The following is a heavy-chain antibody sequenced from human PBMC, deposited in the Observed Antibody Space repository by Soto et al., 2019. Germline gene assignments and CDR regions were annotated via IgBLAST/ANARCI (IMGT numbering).Heavy chain of an antibody. CDR2: ISGSGGST. CDR3: AKDGIGYCTNGVCYHYYYYGMDV. J-gene: IGHJ6*02. V-gene: IGHV3-23*01. D-gene: IGHD2-8*01. CDR1: GFTFSSYA. Sequence: PGGSLRLSCAASGFTFSSYAMSWVRQAPGKGLEWVSAISGSGGSTYYADSVKGRFTISRDNSKNTLYLQMNSLRAEDTAVYYCAKDGIGYCTNGVCYHYYYYGMDVWGQGTTVTVSS.